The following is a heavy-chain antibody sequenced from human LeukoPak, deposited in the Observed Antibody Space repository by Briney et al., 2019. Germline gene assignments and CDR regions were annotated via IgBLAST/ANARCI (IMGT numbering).Heavy chain of an antibody. V-gene: IGHV3-21*01. D-gene: IGHD5-24*01. CDR2: ITTSSSYI. Sequence: GGSLRLSCAASGFTFSTYTMNWVRQAPGKGLEWVSSITTSSSYIYYADSVKGRFTISRDNARDSLYLQMSSLRVEDTAVYYCARMTHGGYWFDPWGQGTLVTVSS. CDR1: GFTFSTYT. CDR3: ARMTHGGYWFDP. J-gene: IGHJ5*02.